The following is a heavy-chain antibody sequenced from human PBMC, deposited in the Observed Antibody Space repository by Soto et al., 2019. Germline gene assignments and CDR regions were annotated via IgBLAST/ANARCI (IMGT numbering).Heavy chain of an antibody. D-gene: IGHD3-22*01. CDR2: ISGSGGST. CDR3: AKPSLLMIVVPSEAFDI. Sequence: GGSLRLSCAASGFTFSSYAMSWVRQAPGKGLEWVSAISGSGGSTYYADSVKGRFTISRDNSKNTLYLQMNSLRAEDTAVYYCAKPSLLMIVVPSEAFDIWGQGTMVTVSS. V-gene: IGHV3-23*01. J-gene: IGHJ3*02. CDR1: GFTFSSYA.